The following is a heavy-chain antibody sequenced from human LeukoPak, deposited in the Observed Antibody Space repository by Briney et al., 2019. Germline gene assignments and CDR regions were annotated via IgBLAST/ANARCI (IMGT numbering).Heavy chain of an antibody. V-gene: IGHV1-69*05. CDR1: GGTFSSYA. J-gene: IGHJ3*02. CDR2: IIPIFGTA. D-gene: IGHD3-10*01. CDR3: ASGRFGDPYGGNAFDI. Sequence: GSSVKVSCKASGGTFSSYAISWVRQAPGQGLEWMGGIIPIFGTANYAQKLQGRVTMTTDTSTSTAYMELRSLRSDDTAVYYCASGRFGDPYGGNAFDIWGQGTMVTVSS.